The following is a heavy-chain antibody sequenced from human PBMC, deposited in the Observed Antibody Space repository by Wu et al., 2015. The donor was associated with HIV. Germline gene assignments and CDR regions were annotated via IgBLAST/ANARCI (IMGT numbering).Heavy chain of an antibody. CDR3: ATNLKTIGSGYDFWEDYYYGMDV. V-gene: IGHV1-69*13. Sequence: QVQLVQSGAEVKKPGSSVKVSCKASGGTFSSYAISWVRQAPGQGLEWMGRIIPIFGTANYAQKFQGRVTITADESTSTAYMELSSLRSEDTAVYYCATNLKTIGSGYDFWEDYYYGMDVWGQGTTVTVSS. J-gene: IGHJ6*02. CDR1: GGTFSSYA. D-gene: IGHD5-12*01. CDR2: IIPIFGTA.